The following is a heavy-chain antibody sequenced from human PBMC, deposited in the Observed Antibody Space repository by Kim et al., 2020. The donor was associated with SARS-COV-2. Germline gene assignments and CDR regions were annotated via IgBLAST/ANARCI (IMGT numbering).Heavy chain of an antibody. CDR2: INHSGST. Sequence: SETLSLTCAVYGGSFSGYCWSWIRQPPGKGLEWIGEINHSGSTNYNPSLKSRVTLSVDTSKNQFSLKLSSVTAADTAVYYCARGFGVVHLYYYYYMDVWG. V-gene: IGHV4-34*01. CDR3: ARGFGVVHLYYYYYMDV. J-gene: IGHJ6*03. CDR1: GGSFSGYC. D-gene: IGHD3-3*01.